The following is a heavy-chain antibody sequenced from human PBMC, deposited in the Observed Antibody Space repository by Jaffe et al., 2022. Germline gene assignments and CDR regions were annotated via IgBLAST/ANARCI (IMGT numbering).Heavy chain of an antibody. J-gene: IGHJ4*02. CDR3: ARGRPLRRLLWFGELSGYFDY. Sequence: QVQLQQWGAGLLKPSETLSLTCAVYGGSFSGYYWSWIRQPPGKGLEWIGEINHSGSTNYNPSLKSRVTISVDTSKNQFSLKLSSVTAADTAVYYCARGRPLRRLLWFGELSGYFDYWGQGTLVTVSS. CDR2: INHSGST. CDR1: GGSFSGYY. D-gene: IGHD3-10*01. V-gene: IGHV4-34*01.